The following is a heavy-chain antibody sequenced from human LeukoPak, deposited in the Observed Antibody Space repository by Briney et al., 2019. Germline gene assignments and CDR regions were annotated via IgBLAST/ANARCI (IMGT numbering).Heavy chain of an antibody. CDR3: ARGSIAAAGTSDY. CDR1: GGSISSSSYY. V-gene: IGHV4-39*07. D-gene: IGHD6-13*01. Sequence: SETLSLTCTVSGGSISSSSYYWGWIRQPPGKGLEWIGSIYYSGSTNYNPSLKSRVTISVDTSKNQFSLKLSSVTAADTAVYYCARGSIAAAGTSDYWGQGTLVTVSS. CDR2: IYYSGST. J-gene: IGHJ4*02.